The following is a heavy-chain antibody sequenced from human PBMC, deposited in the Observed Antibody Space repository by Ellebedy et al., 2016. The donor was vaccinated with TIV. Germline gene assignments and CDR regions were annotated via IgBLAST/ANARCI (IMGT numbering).Heavy chain of an antibody. CDR1: GFTVSSNY. CDR2: IHSGGRT. D-gene: IGHD2-8*02. CDR3: VRGGWGTVLDV. Sequence: GGSLRLXCAASGFTVSSNYMSWVRQAPGKGLEWVSVIHSGGRTKYADSVKGRFTISRDDSNNTLYLQMNNLRAEDTAVYYCVRGGWGTVLDVWGQGTMVTVSS. J-gene: IGHJ3*01. V-gene: IGHV3-53*01.